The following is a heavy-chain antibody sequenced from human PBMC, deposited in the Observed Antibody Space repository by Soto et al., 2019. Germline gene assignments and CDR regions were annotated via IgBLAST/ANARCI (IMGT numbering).Heavy chain of an antibody. J-gene: IGHJ4*02. CDR1: GGSFGNSA. V-gene: IGHV1-69*01. CDR2: FIPVYRTL. D-gene: IGHD3-3*01. CDR3: ATGVIWIGYFTVDS. Sequence: QVLLGQSGAEVKKPGSSVKISCQASGGSFGNSAINWVRQTPGQGLEWLGGFIPVYRTLNYAQKFQGRVTITADASTGTAYMTLISLASNDTAVYYCATGVIWIGYFTVDSWGQGTRVTVSS.